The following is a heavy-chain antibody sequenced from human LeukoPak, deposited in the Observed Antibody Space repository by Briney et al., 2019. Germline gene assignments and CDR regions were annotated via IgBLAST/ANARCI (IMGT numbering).Heavy chain of an antibody. D-gene: IGHD5-18*01. CDR2: ISGSGGST. V-gene: IGHV3-23*01. Sequence: GGSLRLSCAASGFTFSSYAMSWVRQAPGKGLEWVSAISGSGGSTYYADSVKGRFTISRDNAKNTLYLQMNSLTAEDTAVYYCAKDASPEYSYRNGYFDYWGQGTLVTVSS. J-gene: IGHJ4*02. CDR3: AKDASPEYSYRNGYFDY. CDR1: GFTFSSYA.